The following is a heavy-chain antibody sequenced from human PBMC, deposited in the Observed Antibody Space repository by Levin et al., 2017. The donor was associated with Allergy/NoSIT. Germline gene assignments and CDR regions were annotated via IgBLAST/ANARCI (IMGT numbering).Heavy chain of an antibody. CDR1: GGSISSGGYS. V-gene: IGHV4-30-2*01. CDR2: IYHSGST. CDR3: ARAGGYYYDSSGPDQPYYYYGMDV. Sequence: SQTLSLTCAVSGGSISSGGYSWSWIRQPPGKGLEWIGYIYHSGSTYYNPSLKSRVTISVDRSKNQFSLKLSSVTAADTAVYYCARAGGYYYDSSGPDQPYYYYGMDVWGQGTTVTVSS. D-gene: IGHD3-22*01. J-gene: IGHJ6*02.